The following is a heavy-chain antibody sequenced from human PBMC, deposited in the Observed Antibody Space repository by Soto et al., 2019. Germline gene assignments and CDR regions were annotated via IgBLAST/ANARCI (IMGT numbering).Heavy chain of an antibody. CDR2: IIPIFGTE. V-gene: IGHV1-69*13. CDR1: GGTFSSYA. J-gene: IGHJ5*02. Sequence: SVKVSCKASGGTFSSYAISWVRQAPGQGLEWMGGIIPIFGTENYAQKFQGRVTITADESTSTAYMELSSLRSEDTAVYYCARWAQEYYYDSSGYYSSWFDPWGQGTLVTVSS. CDR3: ARWAQEYYYDSSGYYSSWFDP. D-gene: IGHD3-22*01.